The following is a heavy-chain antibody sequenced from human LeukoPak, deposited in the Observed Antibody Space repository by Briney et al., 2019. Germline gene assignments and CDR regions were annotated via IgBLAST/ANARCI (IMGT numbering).Heavy chain of an antibody. V-gene: IGHV1-18*01. CDR2: ISAYNGNT. J-gene: IGHJ4*02. D-gene: IGHD3-10*01. CDR1: GYTFTRYG. CDR3: ARDGNGSGSYDY. Sequence: APVKVSCKASGYTFTRYGISWVRQAPGHGLEWMGGISAYNGNTNYAQKLQRRVTMTTDTSTSTAYRELRSLRSDDTAVYYCARDGNGSGSYDYWGQGTLVTVSS.